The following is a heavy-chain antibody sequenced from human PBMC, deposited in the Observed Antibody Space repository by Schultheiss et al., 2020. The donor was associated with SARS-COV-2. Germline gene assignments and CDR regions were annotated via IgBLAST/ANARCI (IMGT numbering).Heavy chain of an antibody. CDR1: GGSFSGYY. CDR3: ARGRTAMVWREFDY. J-gene: IGHJ4*02. CDR2: INHSGST. D-gene: IGHD5-18*01. Sequence: SETLSLTCAVYGGSFSGYYWSWIRQPPGKGLEWIGEINHSGSTNYNPSLKSRVTISVDTSKNQFSLKLSSVTAADTAVYYCARGRTAMVWREFDYWGQGTLVTVSS. V-gene: IGHV4-34*01.